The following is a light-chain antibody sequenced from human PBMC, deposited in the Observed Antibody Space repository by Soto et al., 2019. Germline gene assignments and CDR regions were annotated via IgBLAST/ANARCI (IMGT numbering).Light chain of an antibody. J-gene: IGLJ2*01. CDR2: DDT. Sequence: SYELTQTPSVSVAPGQTARISCGGINFESTSVSWYQQRPGQAPILVVYDDTDRPLGIPERFSGSNSGNTATLTITRVEAGDEAVYYCQVWHSRSVVFGGGTKLTVL. CDR1: NFESTS. CDR3: QVWHSRSVV. V-gene: IGLV3-21*02.